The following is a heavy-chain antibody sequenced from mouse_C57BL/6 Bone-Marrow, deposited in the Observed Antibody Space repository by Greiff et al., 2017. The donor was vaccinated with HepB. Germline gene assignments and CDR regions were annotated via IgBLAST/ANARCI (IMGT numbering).Heavy chain of an antibody. V-gene: IGHV5-4*01. CDR1: GFTFSSYA. CDR3: ASGYYGSRYYFDY. Sequence: EVQLVESGGGLVKPGGSLKLSCAASGFTFSSYAMSWVRQTPEKRLEWVATISDGGSYTYYPDNVKGRFTISRDNAKNNLYLQMSHLKSEDTAMYDCASGYYGSRYYFDYWGQGTTLTVSS. J-gene: IGHJ2*01. D-gene: IGHD1-1*01. CDR2: ISDGGSYT.